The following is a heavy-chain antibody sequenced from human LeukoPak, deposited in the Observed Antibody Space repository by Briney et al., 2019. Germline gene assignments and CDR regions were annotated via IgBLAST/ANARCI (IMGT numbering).Heavy chain of an antibody. CDR2: IYPGDSDT. Sequence: GASLQISCKGSGSSFTSYWIGWGRQLPGKGLEWMGIIYPGDSDTRYSPSFQGQVTISADKSISTAYLQWSSLKASDTAMYSCARTGLGDYFDYWGQGTLVTVSS. V-gene: IGHV5-51*01. D-gene: IGHD7-27*01. CDR3: ARTGLGDYFDY. CDR1: GSSFTSYW. J-gene: IGHJ4*02.